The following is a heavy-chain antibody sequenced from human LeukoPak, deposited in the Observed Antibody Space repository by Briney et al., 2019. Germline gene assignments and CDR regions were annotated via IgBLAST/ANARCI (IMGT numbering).Heavy chain of an antibody. Sequence: GGSLRLSCAASGFTFSSNWMHWVRQAPGKGLVWVSRINSDGSTIGYADSVKGRFTISRDNAKNTLFLQMNSLRAEDTAVYYCTRGATSTFDPWGQGTLVTVSS. CDR1: GFTFSSNW. J-gene: IGHJ5*02. V-gene: IGHV3-74*01. CDR2: INSDGSTI. CDR3: TRGATSTFDP. D-gene: IGHD5-24*01.